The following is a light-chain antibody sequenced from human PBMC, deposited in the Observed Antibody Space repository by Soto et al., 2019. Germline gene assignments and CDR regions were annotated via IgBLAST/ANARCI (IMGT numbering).Light chain of an antibody. CDR1: SRDVCNYNF. Sequence: QSALTQPASVSGSPGQSITVSCTGTSRDVCNYNFVSWYQQHPGKAPKVIIYDVSNRPSGVSDRFSASKSGNTASLTISGLQTEDEAVYFCSSYTSGSVLFGGGTKVTVL. V-gene: IGLV2-14*01. CDR3: SSYTSGSVL. J-gene: IGLJ3*02. CDR2: DVS.